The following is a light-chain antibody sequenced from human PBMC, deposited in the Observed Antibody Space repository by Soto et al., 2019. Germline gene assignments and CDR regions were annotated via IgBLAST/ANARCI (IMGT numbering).Light chain of an antibody. Sequence: QSALTQPPSASGSPGQSVTISGTGTSSDVGGYNYVYWYQTNPGKVPKLMVYEVNKRPSGVPDRFSGSKSGNTASLTVSGLPAEDEADYYCTSYAGVNNVFGTGTKLTVL. J-gene: IGLJ1*01. CDR1: SSDVGGYNY. V-gene: IGLV2-8*01. CDR2: EVN. CDR3: TSYAGVNNV.